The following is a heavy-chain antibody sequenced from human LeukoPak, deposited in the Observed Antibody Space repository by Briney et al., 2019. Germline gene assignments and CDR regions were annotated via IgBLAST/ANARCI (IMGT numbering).Heavy chain of an antibody. Sequence: GGSLRLSCAASGFTVSSNYMSWVRQAPGQGLEWVSTISASGGHTYYADSVRGRFTISRDNSKNTLYLQMNDLRAEDTAIYYCAKRVQLTYWGQGTLVTVSS. V-gene: IGHV3-23*01. CDR3: AKRVQLTY. D-gene: IGHD5-18*01. CDR2: ISASGGHT. J-gene: IGHJ4*02. CDR1: GFTVSSNY.